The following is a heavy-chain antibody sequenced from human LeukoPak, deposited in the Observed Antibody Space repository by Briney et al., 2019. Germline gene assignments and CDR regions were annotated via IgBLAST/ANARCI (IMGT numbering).Heavy chain of an antibody. Sequence: GGSLRLSCAASGFTFSTYSMNWVRQAPGKGLEWVSYISSSSGIYYADSVQGRFTTSRDNGKNSLYLQMSSLRAEDTAVYYCTRDANWNPDYWGQGTLVTVSS. CDR1: GFTFSTYS. CDR3: TRDANWNPDY. J-gene: IGHJ4*02. D-gene: IGHD1-1*01. CDR2: ISSSSGI. V-gene: IGHV3-48*01.